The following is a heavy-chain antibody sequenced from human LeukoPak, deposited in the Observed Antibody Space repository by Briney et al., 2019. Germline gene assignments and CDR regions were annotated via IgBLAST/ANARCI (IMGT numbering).Heavy chain of an antibody. CDR3: AREKPGIAVAGTGDSFDP. D-gene: IGHD6-19*01. CDR1: GFTFSSYS. J-gene: IGHJ5*02. CDR2: IWYDGSNK. Sequence: GRSLRLSCAASGFTFSSYSIHWVRQAPGKGLEWVAVIWYDGSNKYYADSVKGRFTISRDNSKNTLYLQMNSLRAEDTAVYYCAREKPGIAVAGTGDSFDPWGQGTLVTVSS. V-gene: IGHV3-33*01.